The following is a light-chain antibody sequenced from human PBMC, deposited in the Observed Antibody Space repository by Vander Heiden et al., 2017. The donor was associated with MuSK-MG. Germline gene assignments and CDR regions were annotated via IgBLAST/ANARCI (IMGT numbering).Light chain of an antibody. J-gene: IGLJ1*01. Sequence: QSALTQPASVSGSPGQSITISCTGTSSDVGGYNYVSWYQQHPGKAPKLMIYDVSNRPSGVSNRFSGSKSGNTACLTISGLQAEDEADYYCSSYKSSSTPLVFGTGTKVTVL. CDR2: DVS. V-gene: IGLV2-14*01. CDR1: SSDVGGYNY. CDR3: SSYKSSSTPLV.